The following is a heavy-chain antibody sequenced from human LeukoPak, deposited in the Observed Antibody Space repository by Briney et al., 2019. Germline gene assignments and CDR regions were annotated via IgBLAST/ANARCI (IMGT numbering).Heavy chain of an antibody. D-gene: IGHD3-22*01. CDR2: IKHSGRST. CDR1: VYTFTTYY. CDR3: VGDHYHDSSVDY. V-gene: IGHV1-46*01. J-gene: IGHJ4*02. Sequence: GASVKVSCTPSVYTFTTYYMHWVRQAAGQGLKGGGKIKHSGRSTSYAQKFQGRVTMTRDTSTGPIYTELSSLRSEDTAVYYCVGDHYHDSSVDYWGQGTLVTVSS.